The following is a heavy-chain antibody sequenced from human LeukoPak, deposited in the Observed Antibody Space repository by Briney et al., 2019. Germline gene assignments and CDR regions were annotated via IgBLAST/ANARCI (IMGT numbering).Heavy chain of an antibody. V-gene: IGHV1-2*02. D-gene: IGHD3-10*01. CDR3: AREGYYGSGSYYYYYGMDV. Sequence: ASVKVSCKASGYTFTGYYMHWVRQAPGQGLEWMGSINPNSGGTNYAQKFQGRVTMTRDTSISTAYMELSRLRSDDTAVYYCAREGYYGSGSYYYYYGMDVWGQGTTVTVSS. CDR2: INPNSGGT. CDR1: GYTFTGYY. J-gene: IGHJ6*02.